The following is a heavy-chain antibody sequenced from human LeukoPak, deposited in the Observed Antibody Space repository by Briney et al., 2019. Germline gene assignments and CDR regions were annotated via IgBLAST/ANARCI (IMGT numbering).Heavy chain of an antibody. D-gene: IGHD4-17*01. V-gene: IGHV5-51*01. Sequence: PGESLQISCKGSGYRFTSYWIGWVRQMPGKGLEWMGIIYPGDSDTRYSPSFQGQVTISADKSISTPYLQWSSLKASDTAMYYCARAWYDYADYWGQGTLVTVSS. CDR2: IYPGDSDT. CDR1: GYRFTSYW. J-gene: IGHJ4*02. CDR3: ARAWYDYADY.